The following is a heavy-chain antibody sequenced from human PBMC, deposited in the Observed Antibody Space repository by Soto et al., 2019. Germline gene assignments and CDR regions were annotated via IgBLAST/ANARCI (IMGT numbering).Heavy chain of an antibody. CDR1: GYSFTKYG. D-gene: IGHD3-3*01. Sequence: QVQLVQSGAEVKKPGASVKVSCKTSGYSFTKYGVNWVRQAPGQGLQWMGRINPNNGNTDYAQTLQGKLTISTDNSTSSAYMELGSLRSNDTAVYYCAREVRILGRGLDFDIWGTGTMVTVSS. J-gene: IGHJ3*02. V-gene: IGHV1-18*01. CDR2: INPNNGNT. CDR3: AREVRILGRGLDFDI.